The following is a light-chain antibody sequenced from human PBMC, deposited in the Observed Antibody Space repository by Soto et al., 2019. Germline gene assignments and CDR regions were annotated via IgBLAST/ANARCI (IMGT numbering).Light chain of an antibody. Sequence: SYELTQPPSVSVSPGQTASITCSGDKLGDRYACWYQQKPGQSPVLVIYQDTKRPSGIPERFSGSNSGNTATLTISGTQAMDEADYFCQVLGSNTVVFGGGTKLTVL. CDR3: QVLGSNTVV. V-gene: IGLV3-1*01. J-gene: IGLJ2*01. CDR1: KLGDRY. CDR2: QDT.